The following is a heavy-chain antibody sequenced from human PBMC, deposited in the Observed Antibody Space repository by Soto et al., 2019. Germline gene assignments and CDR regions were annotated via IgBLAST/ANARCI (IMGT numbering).Heavy chain of an antibody. CDR1: GFTFDDYA. V-gene: IGHV3-9*01. D-gene: IGHD3-3*01. CDR2: ITWNSGRF. CDR3: VKDRGQSAVLRAYDF. Sequence: EVQLIESGGGRVQPGKSLRLSCSVAGFTFDDYAMHWVRQVPGRGLEWVSGITWNSGRFAYAHSVQGRFTISRDNAMNSLYLQMNDLRLEDTALYVCVKDRGQSAVLRAYDFWGPGTLVTVSS. J-gene: IGHJ4*02.